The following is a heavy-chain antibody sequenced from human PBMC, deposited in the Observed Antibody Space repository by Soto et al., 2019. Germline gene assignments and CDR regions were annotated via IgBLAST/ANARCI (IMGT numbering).Heavy chain of an antibody. Sequence: PGGSLRLSCTASGLTFNDSAMTWVRQAPGKGLEWVSGISARADAKYYAASVRGRFTIFRDNSRRTVSLQMNSLRVDDTAVYYCASSILPWVRQPPYSWGLGALVTVSS. CDR3: ASSILPWVRQPPYS. CDR1: GLTFNDSA. V-gene: IGHV3-23*01. J-gene: IGHJ5*02. CDR2: ISARADAK. D-gene: IGHD3-3*02.